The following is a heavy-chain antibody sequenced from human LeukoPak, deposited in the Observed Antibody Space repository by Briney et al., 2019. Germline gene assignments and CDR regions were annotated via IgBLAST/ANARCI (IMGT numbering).Heavy chain of an antibody. J-gene: IGHJ4*02. CDR1: GFTFDDYA. CDR3: ARDKETSGWLN. CDR2: ITGDGGGT. D-gene: IGHD6-19*01. Sequence: TGGSLRLSCAASGFTFDDYAKHWVRQAPGKGLEWVSFITGDGGGTYYADSVKGRFTISRDNSKHSLYLLMNSLRTEDTAFYYCARDKETSGWLNWGQGTLVTVSS. V-gene: IGHV3-43*02.